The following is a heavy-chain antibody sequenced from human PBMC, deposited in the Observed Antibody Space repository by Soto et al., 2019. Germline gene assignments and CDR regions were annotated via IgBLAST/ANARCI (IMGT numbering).Heavy chain of an antibody. V-gene: IGHV2-5*02. J-gene: IGHJ3*02. CDR3: AHRHRLDETWNYGAFDI. CDR2: IYWDDDK. Sequence: QITLKESGPTLMKPTQTLTLTCTFSGFSLTTTGVGVGWISQPPGKALEWLALIYWDDDKRYSPSLKSRLTITKDTSNNQVVLTMTNMDPVDTATYYCAHRHRLDETWNYGAFDILGQGTVVTVSS. CDR1: GFSLTTTGVG. D-gene: IGHD1-7*01.